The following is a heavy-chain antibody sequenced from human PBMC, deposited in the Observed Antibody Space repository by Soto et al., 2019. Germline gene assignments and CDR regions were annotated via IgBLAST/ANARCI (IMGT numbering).Heavy chain of an antibody. J-gene: IGHJ6*02. V-gene: IGHV1-69*06. Sequence: GASVKVSCKASGGPFSSYAISWVRQAPGQGLEWMGGIIPIFGTANYAQKFQGRVTITADKSTSTAYMELSSLRSEDTAVYYCARVSDSGGYYYYYGMDVWGQGTTVTVSS. CDR1: GGPFSSYA. D-gene: IGHD3-10*01. CDR2: IIPIFGTA. CDR3: ARVSDSGGYYYYYGMDV.